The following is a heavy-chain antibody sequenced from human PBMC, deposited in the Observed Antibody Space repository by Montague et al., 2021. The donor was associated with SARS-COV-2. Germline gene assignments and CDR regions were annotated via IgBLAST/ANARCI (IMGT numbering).Heavy chain of an antibody. D-gene: IGHD3-9*01. Sequence: PALVKTTQTLTLTCTFSGFSLSTSGMCVSWIRQPPGKALEWLALIDWXDDKYYSTSLKTRLTISKDTSKNQVVLTMTNMDPVDTATYYCARSYYDILTGYYMAFDYWGQGTLVTVSS. CDR1: GFSLSTSGMC. CDR2: IDWXDDK. J-gene: IGHJ4*02. CDR3: ARSYYDILTGYYMAFDY. V-gene: IGHV2-70*01.